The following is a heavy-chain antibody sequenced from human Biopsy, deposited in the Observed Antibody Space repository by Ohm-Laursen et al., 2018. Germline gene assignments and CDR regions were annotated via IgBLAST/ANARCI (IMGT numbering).Heavy chain of an antibody. D-gene: IGHD2-15*01. CDR3: ARDYGSGSLFDP. V-gene: IGHV4-31*03. CDR2: IHYMGST. Sequence: SQTLSLTCTVSGDSISGGGYYWSWIRQRPGKGLEWIGYIHYMGSTNYNPSLKSRVTISVDTSKNQFSLRLTSVTAADTAVYYCARDYGSGSLFDPWGPGTLVTVSS. J-gene: IGHJ5*02. CDR1: GDSISGGGYY.